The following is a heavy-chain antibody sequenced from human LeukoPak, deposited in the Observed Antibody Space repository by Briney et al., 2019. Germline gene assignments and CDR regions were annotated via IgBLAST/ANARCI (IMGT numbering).Heavy chain of an antibody. CDR1: GGSFSGYY. J-gene: IGHJ4*02. CDR3: ARHSRGWYFDRLVDY. V-gene: IGHV4-34*01. CDR2: INHSGST. D-gene: IGHD3-9*01. Sequence: PSETLSLTCAVYGGSFSGYYWSWIRQPPGKGLEWIGEINHSGSTNYNPSLKSRVTISVDTSKNQFSLKLSSVTAADTAVYYCARHSRGWYFDRLVDYWGQGTLVTVFS.